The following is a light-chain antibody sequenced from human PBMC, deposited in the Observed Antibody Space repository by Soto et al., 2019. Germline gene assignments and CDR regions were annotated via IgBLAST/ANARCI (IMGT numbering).Light chain of an antibody. CDR2: AAS. J-gene: IGKJ5*01. CDR3: QQYGDSPRT. CDR1: QSISSY. Sequence: DIPMSQSPSSLSAPVGDRVPITCRASQSISSYLNWYQQKPGKAPKLLIYAASSLQSGVPSRFSGSGSGTDFTLTISRMEPEDFAVYYCQQYGDSPRTFGQGTRLEVK. V-gene: IGKV1-39*01.